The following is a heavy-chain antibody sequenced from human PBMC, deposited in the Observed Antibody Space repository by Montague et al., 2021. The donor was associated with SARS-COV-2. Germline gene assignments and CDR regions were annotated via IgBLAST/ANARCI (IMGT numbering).Heavy chain of an antibody. V-gene: IGHV4-34*01. D-gene: IGHD2-2*01. CDR2: VSHLGST. J-gene: IGHJ6*02. CDR3: AGFAYRLLFIASYYGMDV. CDR1: GGSFIGYH. Sequence: SETLSLTCAVYGGSFIGYHWSWIRQPPGEGLSPMGVVSHLGSTNYNPSLKSRVTISIDTSKNQFSLKLSSVTAADTAVYYCAGFAYRLLFIASYYGMDVWGQGTTVTVSS.